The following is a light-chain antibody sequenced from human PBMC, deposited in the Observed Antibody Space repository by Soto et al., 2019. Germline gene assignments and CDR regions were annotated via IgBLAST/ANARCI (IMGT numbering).Light chain of an antibody. CDR1: QSINSD. CDR3: QQYHNWPPWT. J-gene: IGKJ1*01. CDR2: GAS. Sequence: IEMTQSPATLSVSPGERVTLSCRASQSINSDLAWYQRRPGQAPRLLISGASTRATGIPARFSGGGSGTEFTLTISSLQSEDFAVYYCQQYHNWPPWTFGQGTKVEIK. V-gene: IGKV3-15*01.